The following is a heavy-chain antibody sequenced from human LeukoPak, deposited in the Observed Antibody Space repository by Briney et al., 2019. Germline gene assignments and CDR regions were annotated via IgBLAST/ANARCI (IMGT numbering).Heavy chain of an antibody. Sequence: GGSLRLSCAASGFTFSDYYISWIRQAPGKGLEWVSYISSSGSTVYYADSVKGRFTISRDNAKNSLYLQMNSLRAEDTAVYYCAREWDAYQLLGYWGQGTLVTVSS. CDR3: AREWDAYQLLGY. V-gene: IGHV3-11*01. CDR1: GFTFSDYY. CDR2: ISSSGSTV. J-gene: IGHJ4*02. D-gene: IGHD2-2*01.